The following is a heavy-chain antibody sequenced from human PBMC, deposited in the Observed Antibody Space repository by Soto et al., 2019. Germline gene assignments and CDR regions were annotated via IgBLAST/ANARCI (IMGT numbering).Heavy chain of an antibody. V-gene: IGHV4-30-4*01. CDR1: GGSISSGDYY. CDR3: PRAHAPPARGGSRV. D-gene: IGHD3-10*01. Sequence: QVQLQESGPGLVKPSQTLSLTCTVSGGSISSGDYYWSWIRQPPGKGLEWIGYIYYSGSPYYTPSQKSGLTLTIAPSKNRSALKLGLWPAAAGAVYTWPRAHAPPARGGSRVGAKGTTAPFPS. J-gene: IGHJ6*03. CDR2: IYYSGSP.